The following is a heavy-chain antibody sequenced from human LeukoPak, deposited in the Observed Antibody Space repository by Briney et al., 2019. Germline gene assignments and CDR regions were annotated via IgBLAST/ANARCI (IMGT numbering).Heavy chain of an antibody. CDR1: GYTFTGYF. D-gene: IGHD3-3*01. Sequence: ASVKVSCKPSGYTFTGYFMHWVRQAPGQGLEWVGWINPNSGGTNYAQKFRGRVTVTRDTSISTAYMELSSLRSDDTAVYYCARVRTTTGVVNLGDYWGQGTLVTVSS. CDR3: ARVRTTTGVVNLGDY. CDR2: INPNSGGT. J-gene: IGHJ4*02. V-gene: IGHV1-2*02.